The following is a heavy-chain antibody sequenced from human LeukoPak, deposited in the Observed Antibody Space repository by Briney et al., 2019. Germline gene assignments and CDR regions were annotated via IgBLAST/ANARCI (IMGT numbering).Heavy chain of an antibody. V-gene: IGHV3-33*03. Sequence: GRSLRLSCAASGFTFSSYGMHWVRQAPGKGLEWVAVIWYDGSNKYYADSVRGRFTISRDNAKNSLYLQMNSLRAADTAVYYCAKPVAGDRYFDYWGQGTLVTVSS. J-gene: IGHJ4*02. CDR2: IWYDGSNK. CDR3: AKPVAGDRYFDY. CDR1: GFTFSSYG. D-gene: IGHD3-16*01.